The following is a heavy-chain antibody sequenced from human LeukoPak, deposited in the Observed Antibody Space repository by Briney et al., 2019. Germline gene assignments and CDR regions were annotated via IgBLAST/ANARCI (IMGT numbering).Heavy chain of an antibody. V-gene: IGHV1-69*13. CDR2: IIPIFGTA. J-gene: IGHJ6*02. CDR3: ARDYSGSYTGYYYYGMDV. CDR1: GDTFSSYA. Sequence: SVKVSCKASGDTFSSYAISWVRQAPGQGLEWMGGIIPIFGTANYAQKFQGRVTITADESTSTAYMELSSLRSEDTAVYYCARDYSGSYTGYYYYGMDVWGQGTTVTVSS. D-gene: IGHD1-26*01.